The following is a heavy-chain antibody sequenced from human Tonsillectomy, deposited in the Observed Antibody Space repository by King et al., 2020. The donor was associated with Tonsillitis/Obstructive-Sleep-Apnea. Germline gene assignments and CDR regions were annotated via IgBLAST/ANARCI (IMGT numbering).Heavy chain of an antibody. V-gene: IGHV3-9*01. CDR2: MSWNSGSI. D-gene: IGHD6-13*01. CDR1: GFTFDDYA. J-gene: IGHJ3*02. Sequence: VQLVESGGGLVQPGRSLRLSCAASGFTFDDYAMYWVRQAPGRGLEWVSGMSWNSGSIGYADSVKGRFTISRDNAKNSLYLQMNSLRDEDTAVYYCAKDLIIATAGTPGDAFDIWGQGTMVTVSS. CDR3: AKDLIIATAGTPGDAFDI.